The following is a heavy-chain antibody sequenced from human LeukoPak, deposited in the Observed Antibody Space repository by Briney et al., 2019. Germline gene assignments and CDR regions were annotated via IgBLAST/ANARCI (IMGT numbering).Heavy chain of an antibody. CDR2: IWYDGSNK. CDR3: ARDKSQWLIRPGAFDI. CDR1: GFTFSSYG. Sequence: GGSLRLSCAASGFTFSSYGMTWVRQAPGKGREGGAVIWYDGSNKYYADSVKGRFTISRDNSKKTLYLQMNSLRGEDTAVYYCARDKSQWLIRPGAFDIWGQGTMVTVSS. V-gene: IGHV3-33*01. J-gene: IGHJ3*02. D-gene: IGHD6-19*01.